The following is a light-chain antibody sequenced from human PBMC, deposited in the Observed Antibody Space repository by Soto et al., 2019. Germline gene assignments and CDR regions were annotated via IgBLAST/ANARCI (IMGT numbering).Light chain of an antibody. J-gene: IGKJ1*01. CDR2: AAS. CDR3: QKYNNWLWP. CDR1: QNISSN. Sequence: EIVMTQSPATLSVSPGERATLSCRASQNISSNLAWYLQKPGQAPRVLIDAASTRATGIPAIFSGSGSGTEFTLDLTSMQCEDFAVYCWQKYNNWLWPFGQGTKVEI. V-gene: IGKV3-15*01.